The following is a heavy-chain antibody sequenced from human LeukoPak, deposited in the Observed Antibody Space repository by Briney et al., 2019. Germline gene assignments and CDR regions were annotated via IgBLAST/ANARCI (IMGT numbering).Heavy chain of an antibody. Sequence: SVNVSCKASGGTFSSYAISWVRQAPGQGLEWMGGIIPIFGTANYAQKFQGRVTITTDESTSTAYMELSSLRSEDTAVYYCARDRGIAARLNWFDPWGQGTLVTVSS. CDR2: IIPIFGTA. CDR3: ARDRGIAARLNWFDP. CDR1: GGTFSSYA. V-gene: IGHV1-69*05. D-gene: IGHD6-6*01. J-gene: IGHJ5*02.